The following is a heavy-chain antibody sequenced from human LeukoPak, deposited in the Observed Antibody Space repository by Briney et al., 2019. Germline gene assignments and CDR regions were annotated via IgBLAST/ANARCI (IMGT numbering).Heavy chain of an antibody. J-gene: IGHJ5*01. Sequence: PSETLSLTCTVSGGSISSSSYYWGWIRQPPGKGLEWIGSIYYSGSTYYNPSLKSRVTISVDTSKNQFSLKLSSVTAADTAVYYCAREGGGQQLFDFWGQGTLVTVSS. D-gene: IGHD6-13*01. V-gene: IGHV4-39*02. CDR2: IYYSGST. CDR3: AREGGGQQLFDF. CDR1: GGSISSSSYY.